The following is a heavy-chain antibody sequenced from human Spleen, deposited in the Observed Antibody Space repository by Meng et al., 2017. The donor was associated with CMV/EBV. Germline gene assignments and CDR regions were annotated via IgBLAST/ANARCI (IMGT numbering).Heavy chain of an antibody. CDR1: GFTFSSYS. Sequence: GESLKISCAASGFTFSSYSMNWVRQAPGKGLEWVSYISSSSSTIYYADSVKGRFTISRDNAKNSLYLQMNSLRAEDTAVYYCARERGIEAVAGYYYYGMDVWGQGTTVTVSS. V-gene: IGHV3-48*04. CDR2: ISSSSSTI. J-gene: IGHJ6*02. CDR3: ARERGIEAVAGYYYYGMDV. D-gene: IGHD6-19*01.